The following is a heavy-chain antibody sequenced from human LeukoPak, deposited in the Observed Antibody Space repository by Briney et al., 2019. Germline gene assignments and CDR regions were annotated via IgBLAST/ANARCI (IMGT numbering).Heavy chain of an antibody. CDR3: AREERGYSGDY. J-gene: IGHJ4*02. CDR2: ISAFNGAT. D-gene: IGHD5-18*01. V-gene: IGHV1-18*01. CDR1: GFTFNTYG. Sequence: ASVKVSCKTSGFTFNTYGITWVRQAPGQGLEWMGWISAFNGATNYAQKLQGRFTMTTDPSTSTAYMELRSLGSDDTAVYYCAREERGYSGDYWGQGTLVTVSS.